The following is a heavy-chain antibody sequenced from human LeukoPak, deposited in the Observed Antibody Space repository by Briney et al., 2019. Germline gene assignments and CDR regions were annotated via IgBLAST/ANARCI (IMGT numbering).Heavy chain of an antibody. CDR2: ISGSGGST. V-gene: IGHV3-23*01. Sequence: GGSLRLSCAASGFTFSSYSMSWVRQAPGKGLEWVSAISGSGGSTYYADSVKGRFTISRDNSKNTLYLQMNSLRAEDTAVYYCAKDAMVRGVIFHFDYWGQGTLVTVSS. D-gene: IGHD3-10*01. CDR1: GFTFSSYS. J-gene: IGHJ4*02. CDR3: AKDAMVRGVIFHFDY.